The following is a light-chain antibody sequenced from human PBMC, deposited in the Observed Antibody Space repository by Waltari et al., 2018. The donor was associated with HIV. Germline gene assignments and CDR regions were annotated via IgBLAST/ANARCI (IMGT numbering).Light chain of an antibody. CDR3: VAWDGSLRGGV. Sequence: QSVLTQPPSASGTPGQRVTISCSGSSSNIGINGVSWYQHRPGTAPNRLIFTNKRRPYRVPRRFSPPNSGNAASPAISAVQSDDEADYDCVAWDGSLRGGVFGGGTNLTV. CDR2: TNK. CDR1: SSNIGING. V-gene: IGLV1-47*01. J-gene: IGLJ3*02.